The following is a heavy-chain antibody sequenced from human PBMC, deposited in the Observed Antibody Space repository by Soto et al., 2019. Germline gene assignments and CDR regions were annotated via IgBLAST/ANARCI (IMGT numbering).Heavy chain of an antibody. D-gene: IGHD1-1*01. CDR1: GFTFSSYS. V-gene: IGHV3-48*02. Sequence: SLRLSCAASGFTFSSYSMNWVRQAPGKGLEWVSYISSSTNTINCADSVKGRFTISRDNAKNSLYLQMNSLRDEDTAVYYCARDRMEFSYYYVMDVWGQGTTVTVSS. CDR2: ISSSTNTI. CDR3: ARDRMEFSYYYVMDV. J-gene: IGHJ6*02.